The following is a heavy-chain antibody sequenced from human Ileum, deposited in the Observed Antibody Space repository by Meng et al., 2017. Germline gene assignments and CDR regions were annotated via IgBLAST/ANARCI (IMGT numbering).Heavy chain of an antibody. D-gene: IGHD6-25*01. CDR1: GFTFNLYS. Sequence: GESLKISCAASGFTFNLYSMSWVRQAPGKGLEWVSAISGSGDSPYYRDSVRGRFTISRDKSNRMLYLQMNSLRAEDTAVYFCARRAAGAPGLGHAFDIWGQGTMVTVSS. CDR2: ISGSGDSP. V-gene: IGHV3-23*01. J-gene: IGHJ3*02. CDR3: ARRAAGAPGLGHAFDI.